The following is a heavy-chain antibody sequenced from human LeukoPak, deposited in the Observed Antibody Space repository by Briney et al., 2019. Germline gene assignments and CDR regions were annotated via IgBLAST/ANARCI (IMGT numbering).Heavy chain of an antibody. CDR1: GGSISSSYY. CDR2: IYYSGRT. V-gene: IGHV4-39*07. CDR3: AREGPPDAFDI. J-gene: IGHJ3*02. Sequence: SETLSLTCTVPGGSISSSYYWGWIRQPPGKGLEWIGTIYYSGRTYYNPSLKSRVTISVDTSKNQFSLKLSSVTAADTAVYYCAREGPPDAFDIWGQGTMVTVSS.